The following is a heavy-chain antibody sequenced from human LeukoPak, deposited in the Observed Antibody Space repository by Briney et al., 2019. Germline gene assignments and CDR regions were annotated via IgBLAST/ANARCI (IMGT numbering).Heavy chain of an antibody. CDR3: AKDLEGSGSFNFDY. V-gene: IGHV3-30*02. J-gene: IGHJ4*02. Sequence: GGSLRLSCAASGFTFSSYVMPWVRQAPGKGLEWVAFIRYDGSNKYYADSVKGRFTISRDNSKNTLYLQMNSLRAEDTAVYYCAKDLEGSGSFNFDYWGQGTLVTVSS. CDR1: GFTFSSYV. CDR2: IRYDGSNK. D-gene: IGHD3-10*01.